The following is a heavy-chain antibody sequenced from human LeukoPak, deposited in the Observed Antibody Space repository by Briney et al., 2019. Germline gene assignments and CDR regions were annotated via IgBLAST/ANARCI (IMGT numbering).Heavy chain of an antibody. D-gene: IGHD3-9*01. V-gene: IGHV1-69*13. CDR3: AKALPTYYDILTGYYFDY. J-gene: IGHJ4*02. CDR1: GGTFSSYA. Sequence: SVKVSCKASGGTFSSYAISWVRQAPGQGLEWMGGIIPIFGTANYAQKFQGRVTITADESTSTAYMELSSLRSEDTAVYYCAKALPTYYDILTGYYFDYWGQGTLVTVSS. CDR2: IIPIFGTA.